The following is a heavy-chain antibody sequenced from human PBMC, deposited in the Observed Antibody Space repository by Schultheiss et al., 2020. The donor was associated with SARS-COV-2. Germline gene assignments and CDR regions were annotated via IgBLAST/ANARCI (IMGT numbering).Heavy chain of an antibody. J-gene: IGHJ6*02. CDR2: IYSGGST. V-gene: IGHV3-53*04. CDR3: ARDSRSWYSYYYYGMDV. CDR1: GFTVSSNY. Sequence: GGSLRLSCAASGFTVSSNYMSWVRQAPGKGLEWVSVIYSGGSTYYADSVKGRFTISRHNSKNTLYLQMNSLRAEDTAVYYCARDSRSWYSYYYYGMDVWGQGTTVTVSS. D-gene: IGHD6-13*01.